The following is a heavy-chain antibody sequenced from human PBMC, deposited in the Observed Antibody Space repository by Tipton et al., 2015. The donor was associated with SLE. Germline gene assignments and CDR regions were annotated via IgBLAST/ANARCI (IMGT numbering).Heavy chain of an antibody. D-gene: IGHD3-3*01. J-gene: IGHJ3*02. CDR3: ARINRRDPWRNYHPTDAFDI. CDR2: IYYSGST. Sequence: TLSLTCTVSGGSIRSYYWTWIRQPPGKGLEWIGYIYYSGSTNYNPPLRSRVTISSDTSKNLFSLHLRSVIAADTAVYYCARINRRDPWRNYHPTDAFDIWGQGTMVTVSS. CDR1: GGSIRSYY. V-gene: IGHV4-59*01.